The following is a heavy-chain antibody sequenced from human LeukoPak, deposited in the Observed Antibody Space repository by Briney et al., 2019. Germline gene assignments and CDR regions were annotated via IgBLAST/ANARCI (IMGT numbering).Heavy chain of an antibody. CDR2: ISGSGGNT. Sequence: GGSLRLSCAASGFTFSSYAMSWVRQAPGKGLKWVSGISGSGGNTYYADSVKGRFTISRDNSKNTLYLQINSLRAEDTAVYYCSKGPSSGYGSSWFFDYWGQGTLVTVSS. D-gene: IGHD6-13*01. V-gene: IGHV3-23*01. J-gene: IGHJ4*02. CDR1: GFTFSSYA. CDR3: SKGPSSGYGSSWFFDY.